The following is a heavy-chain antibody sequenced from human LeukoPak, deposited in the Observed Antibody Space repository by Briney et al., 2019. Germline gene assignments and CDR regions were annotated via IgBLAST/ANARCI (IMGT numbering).Heavy chain of an antibody. CDR2: IRYDGNKK. J-gene: IGHJ4*02. CDR3: ARGATYYEQYFDY. CDR1: RFTFSSYG. Sequence: GGSLRLSCAASRFTFSSYGMHWVRQAPGKGLEWVAFIRYDGNKKYYADSVKGRFTISRDNSENTLYLQMNSLRAEDTAVYYCARGATYYEQYFDYWGQGTLVTVSS. V-gene: IGHV3-30*02. D-gene: IGHD3-3*01.